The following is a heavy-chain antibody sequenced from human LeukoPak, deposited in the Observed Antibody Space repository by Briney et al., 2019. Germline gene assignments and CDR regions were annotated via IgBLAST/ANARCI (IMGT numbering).Heavy chain of an antibody. J-gene: IGHJ6*02. CDR3: AREGYYSGMDV. Sequence: GGSLRLSCAASGFTFSSYSMNWVRQAPGKGLEWVSSISSGSSYTYFADSVKGRFTISRDNAKNSLYLQMNSLRAEDTAVYYCAREGYYSGMDVWGQGTTVTVSS. CDR1: GFTFSSYS. V-gene: IGHV3-21*01. CDR2: ISSGSSYT.